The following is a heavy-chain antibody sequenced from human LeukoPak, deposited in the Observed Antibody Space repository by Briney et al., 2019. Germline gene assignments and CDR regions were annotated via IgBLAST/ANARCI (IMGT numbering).Heavy chain of an antibody. V-gene: IGHV3-23*01. CDR1: VVTLRNSA. CDR3: ANALSVPNWNRTPFDF. Sequence: PGGSLRLSCSASVVTLRNSAMTWVRQAPGKGLEWVSSISAGGSNTNHADSVKGRCTISRDNSKSTLYLQMNSLRVEDTAIYYCANALSVPNWNRTPFDFWGQGTLVTVSS. D-gene: IGHD1-1*01. J-gene: IGHJ4*02. CDR2: ISAGGSNT.